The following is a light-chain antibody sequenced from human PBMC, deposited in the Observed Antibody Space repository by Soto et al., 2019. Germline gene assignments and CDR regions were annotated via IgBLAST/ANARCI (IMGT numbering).Light chain of an antibody. Sequence: DMELTQSPSSLSVSVGARVTITCRASQGIGNHLGWYQQRTGKAPERLIYDTFTLASGVPSRFSGSGSGTEFTLPTISLQSEDFEVYYRQQDNHWRLTFGRGTKVDIK. CDR2: DTF. CDR3: QQDNHWRLT. V-gene: IGKV1-17*01. CDR1: QGIGNH. J-gene: IGKJ4*01.